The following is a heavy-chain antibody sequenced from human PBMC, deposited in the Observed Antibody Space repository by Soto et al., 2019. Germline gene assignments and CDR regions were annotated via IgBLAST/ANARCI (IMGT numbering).Heavy chain of an antibody. Sequence: ETLSLTCTVSGVSISSYYWRCIRQPPGKGLEWIGYIYYSGSTNYNPSLKSRVTISVDTSKNQFSLKLSSVTAADTAVYYCACPGDDYGDYYAYWGQGTLVTVSS. D-gene: IGHD4-17*01. CDR2: IYYSGST. CDR3: ACPGDDYGDYYAY. CDR1: GVSISSYY. J-gene: IGHJ4*02. V-gene: IGHV4-59*08.